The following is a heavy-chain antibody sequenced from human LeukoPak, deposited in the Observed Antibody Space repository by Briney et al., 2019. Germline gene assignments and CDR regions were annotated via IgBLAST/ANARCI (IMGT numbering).Heavy chain of an antibody. CDR2: INHSGST. J-gene: IGHJ4*02. CDR3: ARAPWIQLRARRGFDY. Sequence: SETLSLTCAVYGGSFSGYYWSWIRQPPGKGLEWIGEINHSGSTNYNPSLKSRVTISVDTSKNQFSLKLSSVTAADTAVYYCARAPWIQLRARRGFDYWGQGTLVTVSS. V-gene: IGHV4-34*01. CDR1: GGSFSGYY. D-gene: IGHD5-18*01.